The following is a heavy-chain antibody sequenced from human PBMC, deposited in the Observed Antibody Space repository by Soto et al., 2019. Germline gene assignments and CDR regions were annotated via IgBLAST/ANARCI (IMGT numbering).Heavy chain of an antibody. J-gene: IGHJ4*02. Sequence: HPGGSLRLSCAASGFNFISLWMDLVCQVPRKGLLWVAGIYSDGTGTAYADAVKGRFTISRDNAKNTLYLQMNNLRAEDTAVYYCVRGFRDYWGQGTLVTVSS. CDR3: VRGFRDY. CDR2: IYSDGTGT. CDR1: GFNFISLW. V-gene: IGHV3-74*01.